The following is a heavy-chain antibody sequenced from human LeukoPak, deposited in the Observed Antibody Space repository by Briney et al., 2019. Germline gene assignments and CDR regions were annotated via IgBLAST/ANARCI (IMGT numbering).Heavy chain of an antibody. CDR3: ARFGSQSYDY. D-gene: IGHD1-26*01. J-gene: IGHJ4*02. Sequence: GASVKVSCKASGYTFTGYYMHWVRQAPGQGLEWMGWTKPNSGGTNYAQKFQGRVTMTRDTSISTAYMELSSVTAADTAVYYCARFGSQSYDYWGQGTLVTVSS. V-gene: IGHV1-2*02. CDR2: TKPNSGGT. CDR1: GYTFTGYY.